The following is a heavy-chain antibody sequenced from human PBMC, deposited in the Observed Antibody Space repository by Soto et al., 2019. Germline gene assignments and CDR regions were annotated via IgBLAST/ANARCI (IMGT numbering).Heavy chain of an antibody. CDR2: VNSDGHDT. CDR3: KRGRENYSYFYY. Sequence: EVQLVESGGGLVQPGGSLTLSCAASGFTSNRFWMHWVRQTPGKGLVWVSRVNSDGHDTVYADSVKGRFTLSRDNAKNTVFLPMSSLRAEDTAVYYCKRGRENYSYFYYWGQGLVVTGSS. J-gene: IGHJ4*02. V-gene: IGHV3-74*01. CDR1: GFTSNRFW. D-gene: IGHD1-26*01.